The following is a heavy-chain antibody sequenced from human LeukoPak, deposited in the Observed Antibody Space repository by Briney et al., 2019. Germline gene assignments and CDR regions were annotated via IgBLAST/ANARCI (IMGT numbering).Heavy chain of an antibody. Sequence: SETLSLTCTVSGYSISSGYYWGWIRQPPGKGLEWIGEINHSGSTNYNPSLKSRVTISVDTSKDQFSLKLSSVTAADTAVYYCARVGYDSSGYYYAFHAFDIWGQGTMVTVSS. D-gene: IGHD3-22*01. CDR1: GYSISSGYY. J-gene: IGHJ3*02. CDR2: INHSGST. CDR3: ARVGYDSSGYYYAFHAFDI. V-gene: IGHV4-38-2*02.